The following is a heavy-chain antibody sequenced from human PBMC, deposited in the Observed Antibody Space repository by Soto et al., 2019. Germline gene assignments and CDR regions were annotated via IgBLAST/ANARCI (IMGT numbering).Heavy chain of an antibody. Sequence: SETLSLTCNVSGGSVSSGSYFWSWIRQPPGKGLEWIGYIYYTGNTNYNPSLKSRVTISVDTSKNQFSLKLTSVTAADTAVYYCARHESPAYCGGDCYPIDYWGQGTLVTVSS. V-gene: IGHV4-61*01. CDR1: GGSVSSGSYF. D-gene: IGHD2-21*02. J-gene: IGHJ4*02. CDR2: IYYTGNT. CDR3: ARHESPAYCGGDCYPIDY.